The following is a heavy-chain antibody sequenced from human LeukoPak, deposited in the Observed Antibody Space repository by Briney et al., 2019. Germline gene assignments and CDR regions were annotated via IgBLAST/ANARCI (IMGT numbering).Heavy chain of an antibody. V-gene: IGHV4-39*02. Sequence: SETLSLTCTVSGGSISSSSYYWGWIRQPPGKGLEWIGSVYYSGSTYDNPSLKSRVSISVDTSKNQFSLKLSSVTAADTAVYYCARDGGRDSGSYYEDYWGQGTLVTVSS. D-gene: IGHD1-26*01. CDR3: ARDGGRDSGSYYEDY. J-gene: IGHJ4*02. CDR2: VYYSGST. CDR1: GGSISSSSYY.